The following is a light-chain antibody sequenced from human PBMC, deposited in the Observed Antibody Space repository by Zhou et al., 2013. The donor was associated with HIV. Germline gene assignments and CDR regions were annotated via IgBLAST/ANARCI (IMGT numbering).Light chain of an antibody. J-gene: IGKJ4*01. V-gene: IGKV3-11*01. Sequence: EILVTQSPATLSVSPGERATLSCRASQSVNNNLAWYQQKPGQAPRLLIYDASKRATGIPARFSGSGSGTDFTLTISSLEPEDFAVYYCQQRSNWFTFGGGTKVEIK. CDR3: QQRSNWFT. CDR1: QSVNNN. CDR2: DAS.